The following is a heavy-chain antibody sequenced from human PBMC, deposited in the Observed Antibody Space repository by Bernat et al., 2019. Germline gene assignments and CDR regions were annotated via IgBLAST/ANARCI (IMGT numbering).Heavy chain of an antibody. D-gene: IGHD2-2*01. CDR3: ARVVPATSYYYYGMDV. CDR2: IYYSGST. Sequence: QVQLQESGPGLVKPSQTLSLTCTVSGGSISSGDYYWSWIRQPPGKGLEWIGYIYYSGSTYYNPSLKSRVTISVDTSKNQFSLKLSSVTAADTAVYYCARVVPATSYYYYGMDVWGQGTTVTVSS. V-gene: IGHV4-30-4*01. J-gene: IGHJ6*02. CDR1: GGSISSGDYY.